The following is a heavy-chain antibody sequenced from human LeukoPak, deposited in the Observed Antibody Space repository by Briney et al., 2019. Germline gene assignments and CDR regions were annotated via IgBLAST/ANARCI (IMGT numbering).Heavy chain of an antibody. D-gene: IGHD3-10*01. CDR2: ISWNGGST. CDR3: ARGYYNSGFDY. J-gene: IGHJ4*02. CDR1: GFTFDDYG. V-gene: IGHV3-20*01. Sequence: EGSLRLSCAASGFTFDDYGMSWVRQAPGKGREWVSGISWNGGSTGYADSVKGRFTISRDNAKNSLYLQMNSLRAEDTALYHCARGYYNSGFDYWGQGTLVTVSS.